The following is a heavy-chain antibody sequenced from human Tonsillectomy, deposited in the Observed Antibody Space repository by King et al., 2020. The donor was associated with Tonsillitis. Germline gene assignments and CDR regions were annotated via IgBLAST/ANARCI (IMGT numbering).Heavy chain of an antibody. J-gene: IGHJ6*02. CDR2: INHSGST. Sequence: VQLQQWGAGLLKPSETLSLTCAVYGGSFSGYYWSWIRQPPGKGLEWIGEINHSGSTNYNPSLKSRVTISVDTSKNQFSLKLSSVTAADTAVYYCARSEYCSSTSCYSAYYYGMDVWGQGTTVTVS. D-gene: IGHD2-2*02. CDR3: ARSEYCSSTSCYSAYYYGMDV. CDR1: GGSFSGYY. V-gene: IGHV4-34*01.